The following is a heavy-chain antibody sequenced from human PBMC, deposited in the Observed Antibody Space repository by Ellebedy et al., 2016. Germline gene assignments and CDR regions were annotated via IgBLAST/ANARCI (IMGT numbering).Heavy chain of an antibody. Sequence: SETLSLTXTVSGGSISTYYWSWFPQPPGKGLEWIGYVFHSGTSYNPSLRSRVTISVDTSKNQFSLKLNSVTAADTAVYYCAGPGATRLDAFDIWGQGTMVSVSS. V-gene: IGHV4-59*01. J-gene: IGHJ3*02. CDR1: GGSISTYY. CDR2: VFHSGT. D-gene: IGHD1-26*01. CDR3: AGPGATRLDAFDI.